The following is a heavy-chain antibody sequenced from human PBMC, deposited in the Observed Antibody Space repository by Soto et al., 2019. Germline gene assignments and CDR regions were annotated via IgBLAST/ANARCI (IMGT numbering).Heavy chain of an antibody. CDR1: GGSISSSYW. V-gene: IGHV4-4*02. Sequence: QVQLQESGTGLVKPSGTLSLTCAVSGGSISSSYWWSWVRQPAGKGLEWMGEIYHSGSTNYNPSLKSRVSLSVDMSQNQFSPKLSSVTAADTVVSYCASLRITMIVVVFDAFDIWGQGTMVTVSS. CDR3: ASLRITMIVVVFDAFDI. D-gene: IGHD3-22*01. CDR2: IYHSGST. J-gene: IGHJ3*02.